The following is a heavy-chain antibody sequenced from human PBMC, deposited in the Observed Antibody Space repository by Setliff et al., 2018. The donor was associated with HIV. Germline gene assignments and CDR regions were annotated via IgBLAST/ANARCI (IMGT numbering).Heavy chain of an antibody. J-gene: IGHJ3*02. CDR2: VSYDAERK. V-gene: IGHV3-30*18. D-gene: IGHD3-3*01. Sequence: PGGSLRLSCEASGFTFRHYAMHWVRQAPGKGLEWVAVVSYDAERKYYADSVKGRFTISRDSSKNTLYLQMNSLRADDTALYYCAKAYYNFWSTYDAFDIWGQGTMVTVSS. CDR3: AKAYYNFWSTYDAFDI. CDR1: GFTFRHYA.